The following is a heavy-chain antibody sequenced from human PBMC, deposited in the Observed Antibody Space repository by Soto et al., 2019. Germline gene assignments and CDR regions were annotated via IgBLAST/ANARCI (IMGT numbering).Heavy chain of an antibody. Sequence: PSETLSLTCSVSGDSISRIDYYWTWIRQHPEKGLEWIGNIYFRGNTYYSPYLESRLTISVDTSKNQFSLKLTSVTAADTAVYYCAREGGSYDSGGYLIRGAFDIWGQGTMVTVSS. CDR3: AREGGSYDSGGYLIRGAFDI. CDR1: GDSISRIDYY. J-gene: IGHJ3*02. D-gene: IGHD3-22*01. V-gene: IGHV4-31*03. CDR2: IYFRGNT.